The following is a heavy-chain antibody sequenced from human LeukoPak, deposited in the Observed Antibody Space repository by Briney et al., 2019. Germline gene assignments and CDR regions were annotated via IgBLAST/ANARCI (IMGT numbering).Heavy chain of an antibody. V-gene: IGHV1-2*02. CDR3: ARARRATMIIMAKTPDCFDP. CDR1: GYSFTGYY. Sequence: GASVKVSCKTSGYSFTGYYIHWVRQAPGQGLEWMGWINPNSGGTNYAQRFQGRVTMTRDTSITTAYMELSRLRSDDTAVYYCARARRATMIIMAKTPDCFDPWGQGTLVTVSS. D-gene: IGHD3-22*01. J-gene: IGHJ5*02. CDR2: INPNSGGT.